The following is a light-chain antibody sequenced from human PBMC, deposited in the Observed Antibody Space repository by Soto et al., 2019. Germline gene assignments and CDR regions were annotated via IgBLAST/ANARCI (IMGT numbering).Light chain of an antibody. CDR3: QQRSDWPWT. CDR2: DAS. CDR1: QSIRNY. J-gene: IGKJ1*01. Sequence: EIVLTQSPATLSLSPGERATLSCRASQSIRNYLAWYQQKPGQAPRLLIYDASNRATGIPARFSGSGSGTDFILTISNLEPEDFAVYYCQQRSDWPWTFGQGTKVDIK. V-gene: IGKV3-11*01.